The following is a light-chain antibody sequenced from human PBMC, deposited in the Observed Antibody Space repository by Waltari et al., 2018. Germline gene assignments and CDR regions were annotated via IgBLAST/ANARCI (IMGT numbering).Light chain of an antibody. CDR1: QSVSTN. CDR3: QQYNNWPLT. J-gene: IGKJ4*01. Sequence: EVVMTQSPATLSVSPGERATLSCRASQSVSTNSAWYQQKPGQAPRLLIYGASTRATGIPARFSGSWSGTEFTLTISSLQSEDFAVYYCQQYNNWPLTFGGGTKVEI. CDR2: GAS. V-gene: IGKV3-15*01.